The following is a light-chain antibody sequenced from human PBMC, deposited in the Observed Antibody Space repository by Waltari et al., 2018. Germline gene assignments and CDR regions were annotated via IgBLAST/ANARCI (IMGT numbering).Light chain of an antibody. Sequence: QPALTQPTSVSGTPGQTVTISCSGSSSNIGSNTVNWYQVLPGSAPRLVIHNNNQRPSDVPARFSGSKSGTSASLAISGLQSEDEADYYCGGWDDTLTGPYVFGSGTKVIVL. CDR2: NNN. J-gene: IGLJ1*01. V-gene: IGLV1-44*01. CDR1: SSNIGSNT. CDR3: GGWDDTLTGPYV.